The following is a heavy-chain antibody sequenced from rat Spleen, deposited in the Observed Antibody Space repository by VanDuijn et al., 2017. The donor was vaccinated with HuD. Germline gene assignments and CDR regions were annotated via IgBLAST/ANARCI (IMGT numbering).Heavy chain of an antibody. CDR2: ITNASGRT. Sequence: EVQLVETGGGLVQPGRSLKLSCVASGFTFNNYWMTWIRQAPGKGLEWVASITNASGRTYYPDSVKGRFTISRDNAKNSQYLQMDSLRSEDTATYYCARRMLVYYGFLDYWGQGVMVTVSS. CDR1: GFTFNNYW. V-gene: IGHV5-31*01. CDR3: ARRMLVYYGFLDY. J-gene: IGHJ2*01. D-gene: IGHD1-6*01.